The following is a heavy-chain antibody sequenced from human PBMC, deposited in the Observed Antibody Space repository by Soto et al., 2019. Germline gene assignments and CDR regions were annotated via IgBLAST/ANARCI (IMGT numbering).Heavy chain of an antibody. Sequence: QVQLVQSGAEVQRPGASVKVSCQASGYTFTTYDMHWVRQAPGQSLEWMGWIKTATAHAKYSQKFQDRVTMTRDTAASTGQMEFSSLRSEDTAVYFCVVSTGWWSFLYWGQGSLVTVAS. J-gene: IGHJ1*01. V-gene: IGHV1-3*04. CDR2: IKTATAHA. D-gene: IGHD6-19*01. CDR1: GYTFTTYD. CDR3: VVSTGWWSFLY.